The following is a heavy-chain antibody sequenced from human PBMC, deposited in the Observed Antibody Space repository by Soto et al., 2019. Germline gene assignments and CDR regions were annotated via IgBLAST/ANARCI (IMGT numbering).Heavy chain of an antibody. Sequence: EVQLLESGGDLVQPGGSLRLSCAASGFTFSSDAMSWVRQSPGKGLEWVSGISGSGGSTNYADSVEGRFTISRDNSKNTLYLQMNSLRTEDTAVYYCAKVDGDYVISYSYGMDFWGQGTTVTVSS. V-gene: IGHV3-23*01. D-gene: IGHD4-17*01. CDR1: GFTFSSDA. CDR2: ISGSGGST. J-gene: IGHJ6*02. CDR3: AKVDGDYVISYSYGMDF.